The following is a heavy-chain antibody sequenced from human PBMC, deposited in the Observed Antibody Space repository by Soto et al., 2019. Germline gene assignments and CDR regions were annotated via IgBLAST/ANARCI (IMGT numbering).Heavy chain of an antibody. Sequence: QVQLVESGGGVVQPGRSLRLSCAASGFTFSSYGMHWVRQAPGKGLEWVAVISYDGSNKYYADSVKGRFTISRDNSKNTLYLQMNSLGAEDTAGYYCAKDSVGSSDFWSGYLDYWGQGTLVTVSS. CDR2: ISYDGSNK. CDR1: GFTFSSYG. D-gene: IGHD3-3*01. CDR3: AKDSVGSSDFWSGYLDY. V-gene: IGHV3-30*18. J-gene: IGHJ4*02.